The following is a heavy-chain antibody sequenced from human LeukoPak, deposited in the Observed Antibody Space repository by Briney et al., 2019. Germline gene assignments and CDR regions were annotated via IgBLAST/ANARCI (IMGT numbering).Heavy chain of an antibody. J-gene: IGHJ4*02. Sequence: GGSLRLSCAASGFTFSRYEMNWVRQAPGKGLEWVSYISRSGDTIYFADSVKGRFTISRDNAKNSLYLQMSSLRAEDTAIYYCARDYASDYWGQGTLVTVSS. V-gene: IGHV3-48*03. D-gene: IGHD3-10*01. CDR3: ARDYASDY. CDR1: GFTFSRYE. CDR2: ISRSGDTI.